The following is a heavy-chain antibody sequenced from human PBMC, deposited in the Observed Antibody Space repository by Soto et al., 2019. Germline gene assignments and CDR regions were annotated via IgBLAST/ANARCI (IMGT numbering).Heavy chain of an antibody. CDR1: GFTFSSYA. J-gene: IGHJ6*02. CDR2: ISYDGSNK. V-gene: IGHV3-30-3*01. CDR3: ARDLGDIVVVPGSYYYYGMDV. Sequence: LRLSCAASGFTFSSYAMHWVRQAPGKGLEWVAVISYDGSNKYYADSVKGRFTISRDNSKNTLYLQMNSLRAEDTAVYYCARDLGDIVVVPGSYYYYGMDVWGQGTTVTVSS. D-gene: IGHD2-2*01.